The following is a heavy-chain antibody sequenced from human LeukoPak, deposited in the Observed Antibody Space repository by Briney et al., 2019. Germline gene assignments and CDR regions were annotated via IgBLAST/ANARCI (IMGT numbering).Heavy chain of an antibody. Sequence: SETLSLTCTVSGGSISSYYWSWIRQPPGKGLEWIGYIYYSGSTNYNPSLKSRVTMSVDSSKNQFSLNLSSVTAADTAVYYCARGRLITGNAEYFHHWGQGTLVTVSS. CDR3: ARGRLITGNAEYFHH. V-gene: IGHV4-59*12. J-gene: IGHJ1*01. CDR1: GGSISSYY. CDR2: IYYSGST. D-gene: IGHD3-16*01.